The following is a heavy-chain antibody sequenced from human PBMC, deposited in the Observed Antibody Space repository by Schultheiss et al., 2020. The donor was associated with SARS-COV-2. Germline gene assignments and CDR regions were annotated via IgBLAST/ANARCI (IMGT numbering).Heavy chain of an antibody. CDR2: IYYSGST. V-gene: IGHV4-39*01. CDR3: ARGEIAYYDILTGLDAFDI. D-gene: IGHD3-9*01. CDR1: GGSISSSSYY. J-gene: IGHJ3*02. Sequence: SETLSLTCTVSGGSISSSSYYWGWIRQPPGKGLEWIGSIYYSGSTYYNPSLKSRVTISVDTSKNQFSLKLSSVTAADTAVYYCARGEIAYYDILTGLDAFDIWGQGTMVTVSS.